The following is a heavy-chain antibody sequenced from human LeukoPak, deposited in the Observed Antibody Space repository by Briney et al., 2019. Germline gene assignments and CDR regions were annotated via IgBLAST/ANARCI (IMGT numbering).Heavy chain of an antibody. CDR1: GGTFSSYA. Sequence: SVKVSCKASGGTFSSYATSWVRQSPGQGLEWMGRIIPIFGIANYAQKFQGRVTITADKSTSTAYMELSSLRSEDTAVYYCATEGSTISYGMDVWGQGTTVTVSS. J-gene: IGHJ6*02. CDR3: ATEGSTISYGMDV. CDR2: IIPIFGIA. D-gene: IGHD3-3*01. V-gene: IGHV1-69*04.